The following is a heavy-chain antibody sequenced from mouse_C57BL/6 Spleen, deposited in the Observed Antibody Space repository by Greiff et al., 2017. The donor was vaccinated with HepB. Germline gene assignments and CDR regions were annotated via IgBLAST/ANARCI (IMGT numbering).Heavy chain of an antibody. CDR3: ARPGPYYFDY. D-gene: IGHD4-1*01. J-gene: IGHJ2*01. Sequence: EVKLMESGGGLVKPGGSLKLSCAASGFTFSDYGMHWVRQAPEKGLEWVAYISSGSSTIYYADTVKGRFTISRDNAKNTLFLHMTSLRSEDTAMYYCARPGPYYFDYRGQGTTLTVSS. CDR2: ISSGSSTI. CDR1: GFTFSDYG. V-gene: IGHV5-17*01.